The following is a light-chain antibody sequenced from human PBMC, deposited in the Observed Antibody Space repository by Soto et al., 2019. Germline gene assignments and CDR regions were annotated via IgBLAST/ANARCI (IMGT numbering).Light chain of an antibody. CDR1: ESVSNW. CDR3: QQYNSYPLT. CDR2: DAS. V-gene: IGKV1-5*01. J-gene: IGKJ4*01. Sequence: DIQITQSPSTLSASVGARVTMTCRASESVSNWLAWYQQKPGKAPKLLIYDASTLEGGDPSRYSGSGSGTEFTLTICSLQPDDFATYYCQQYNSYPLTFGGGTKVDIK.